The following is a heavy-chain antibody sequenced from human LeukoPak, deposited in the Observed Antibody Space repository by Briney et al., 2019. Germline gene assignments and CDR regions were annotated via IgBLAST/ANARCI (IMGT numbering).Heavy chain of an antibody. Sequence: SETLSLTCTVSGGSISSYYWSWIRQPAGKGLEWIGRIYTSGSTNYNPSLKSRVTISVGTSKNQFSLKLSSVTAADTAVYYCARRVAAAAMYDYWGQGTLVTVSS. J-gene: IGHJ4*02. CDR1: GGSISSYY. CDR2: IYTSGST. D-gene: IGHD6-13*01. CDR3: ARRVAAAAMYDY. V-gene: IGHV4-4*07.